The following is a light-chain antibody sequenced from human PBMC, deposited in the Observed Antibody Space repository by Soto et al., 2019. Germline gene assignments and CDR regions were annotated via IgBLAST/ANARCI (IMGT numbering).Light chain of an antibody. Sequence: IVLKQSLGTLSLSQWERATLSCRASQSVSSNHLAWYQQKPGQAPRLLIYGGSRRATGIPVRFSGSGSETDFTLTITRLEPEDFAVYYCQQYSSSRTFGQGTKVDIK. CDR2: GGS. CDR3: QQYSSSRT. V-gene: IGKV3-20*01. CDR1: QSVSSNH. J-gene: IGKJ1*01.